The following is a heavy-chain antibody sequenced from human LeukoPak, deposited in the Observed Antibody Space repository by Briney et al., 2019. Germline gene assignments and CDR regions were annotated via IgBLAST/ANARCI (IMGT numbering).Heavy chain of an antibody. CDR2: INQDGGTK. CDR3: ARIGYSSSSLDY. CDR1: GFTFSNYW. V-gene: IGHV3-7*01. Sequence: PGGSLRLSCAASGFTFSNYWMTWVRQAPGKGLEWVANINQDGGTKYYVDSVKGRFTISRDNAKNSVYLQVNSLTAEDTALYYCARIGYSSSSLDYWGQGTLVIVSS. J-gene: IGHJ4*02. D-gene: IGHD6-6*01.